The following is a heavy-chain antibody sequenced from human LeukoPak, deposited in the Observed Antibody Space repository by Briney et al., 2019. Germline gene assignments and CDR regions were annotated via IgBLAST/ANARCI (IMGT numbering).Heavy chain of an antibody. D-gene: IGHD3-22*01. CDR1: GFTFSSYA. CDR3: AKDRDDSSGYYLYYLDY. V-gene: IGHV3-23*01. J-gene: IGHJ4*02. Sequence: GGSLRLSCAASGFTFSSYAMSWVRQAPGKGLEWVSAISGSGGSTYYADSVKGRFTISRDNSKNTLYLQMNSLRAEDTAVYYCAKDRDDSSGYYLYYLDYWGQGTLVTVSS. CDR2: ISGSGGST.